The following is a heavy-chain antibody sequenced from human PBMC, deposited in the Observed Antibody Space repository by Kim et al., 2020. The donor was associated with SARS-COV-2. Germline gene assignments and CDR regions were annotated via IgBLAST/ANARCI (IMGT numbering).Heavy chain of an antibody. CDR3: ANFES. CDR2: DDGSHK. V-gene: IGHV3-33*06. J-gene: IGHJ4*02. Sequence: DDGSHKYYADSVKGRFTISRDNSKNMVYLQMNSLRAEDTAVYYCANFESWGQGTLVTVSS.